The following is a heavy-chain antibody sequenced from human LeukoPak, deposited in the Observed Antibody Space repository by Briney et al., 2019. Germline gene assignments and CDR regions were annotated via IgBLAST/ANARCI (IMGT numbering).Heavy chain of an antibody. CDR2: IYYSGST. CDR3: ARHEGIVRSYAYCSGGSCYSPYDAFDI. V-gene: IGHV4-59*08. D-gene: IGHD2-15*01. J-gene: IGHJ3*02. CDR1: GGSISSYY. Sequence: SETLSLTCTVSGGSISSYYWSWIRQPPGKGLEWIGYIYYSGSTNYNPSLKSRVTISVDTSKNQFSLKLSSVTAADTAVYYCARHEGIVRSYAYCSGGSCYSPYDAFDIWGQGTMVTVSS.